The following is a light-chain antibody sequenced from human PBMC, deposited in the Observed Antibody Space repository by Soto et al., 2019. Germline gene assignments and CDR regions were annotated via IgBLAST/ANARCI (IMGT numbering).Light chain of an antibody. J-gene: IGKJ4*01. CDR3: QQYNNWPRAT. V-gene: IGKV3-15*01. Sequence: EIVMTQPPATLSVSPGERATLSCRASQSISSNLAWYQQKPGQAPRLLMFRTSSRATGFPARFSGSGSGTEFNLTISSLQSEDFGVYCCQQYNNWPRATFGGGTKVDIK. CDR1: QSISSN. CDR2: RTS.